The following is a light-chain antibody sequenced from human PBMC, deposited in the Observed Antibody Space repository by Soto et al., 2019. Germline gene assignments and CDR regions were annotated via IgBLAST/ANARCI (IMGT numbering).Light chain of an antibody. Sequence: EIVMTQSPATLSVSPGERATLSCRASQSVSSNLAWYQQKPGQAPRLLIYGASTRATGIPARFSGSGSGTEFTLTISSLQSEDFAVYYCQQSRTFGQGTKVEIK. CDR3: QQSRT. CDR1: QSVSSN. J-gene: IGKJ1*01. CDR2: GAS. V-gene: IGKV3-15*01.